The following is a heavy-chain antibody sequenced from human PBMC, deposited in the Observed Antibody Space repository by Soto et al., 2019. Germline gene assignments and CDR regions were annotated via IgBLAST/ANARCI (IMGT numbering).Heavy chain of an antibody. D-gene: IGHD3-22*01. V-gene: IGHV1-69*13. CDR2: IMPIFGSA. CDR3: ARQFDSDTTGYYSDY. J-gene: IGHJ4*02. Sequence: ASVKVSCKASGGTFSSNTISWVRQAPGQGLEWMGGIMPIFGSANYAQKFQGRVTITADENTRTVYMELSRLRSEDTAVYYCARQFDSDTTGYYSDYRGKGTLVTVSS. CDR1: GGTFSSNT.